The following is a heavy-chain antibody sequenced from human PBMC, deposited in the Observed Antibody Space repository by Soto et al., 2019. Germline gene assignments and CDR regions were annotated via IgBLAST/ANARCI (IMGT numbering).Heavy chain of an antibody. CDR1: GGTFSSYA. V-gene: IGHV1-69*01. J-gene: IGHJ6*02. Sequence: QVQLVQSGAEVKKPGSSVKVSCKASGGTFSSYAISWVRQAPGQGLEWMGGIIPIFGTANYAQKFQGRVTITADESTSKAYMELSSLRSEDTAVYYCARDGNYYDSSGYYVYYYYGMDVWGQGTTVTVSS. CDR3: ARDGNYYDSSGYYVYYYYGMDV. D-gene: IGHD3-22*01. CDR2: IIPIFGTA.